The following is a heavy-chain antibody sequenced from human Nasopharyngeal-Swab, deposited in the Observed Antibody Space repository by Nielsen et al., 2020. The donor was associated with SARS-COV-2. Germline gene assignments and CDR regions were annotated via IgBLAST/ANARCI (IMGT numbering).Heavy chain of an antibody. V-gene: IGHV4-59*01. Sequence: WIRQPPGKGLEWIGYIYYSGSTNYNPSLKSRVTISVDTSKNQFSLKLSSVTAADTAVYYCARDLNPNSSGWPPYYYYGMDVWGQGTTVTVSS. D-gene: IGHD6-19*01. CDR3: ARDLNPNSSGWPPYYYYGMDV. J-gene: IGHJ6*02. CDR2: IYYSGST.